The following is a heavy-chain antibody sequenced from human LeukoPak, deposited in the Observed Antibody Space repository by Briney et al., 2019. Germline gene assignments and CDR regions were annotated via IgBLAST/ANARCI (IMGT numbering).Heavy chain of an antibody. D-gene: IGHD6-19*01. CDR3: ARDSPLGWDFYYYYGMDV. V-gene: IGHV7-4-1*01. J-gene: IGHJ6*04. Sequence: GASVKVSCKASGYTFTSYAMNWVRQAPGQGLEWMGWINTNTGNPTYAQGFTGRFVFSLDTSVSTAYLQICSLKAEDTAVYYCARDSPLGWDFYYYYGMDVWGKGTTVTVSS. CDR2: INTNTGNP. CDR1: GYTFTSYA.